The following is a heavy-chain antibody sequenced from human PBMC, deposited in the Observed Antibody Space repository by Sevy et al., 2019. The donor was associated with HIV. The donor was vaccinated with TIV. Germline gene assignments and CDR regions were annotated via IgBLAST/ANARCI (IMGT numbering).Heavy chain of an antibody. CDR2: INPNSGAT. Sequence: ASVKVSCKASGYTFTGHYIHWERQAPGLGLEWMGLINPNSGATKYAQKFQGRVTMTRDTSISAAYMDLSGLRSDDTAVYYCARGNMITFGRVIATFDAWGRGTQVTVSS. CDR3: ARGNMITFGRVIATFDA. J-gene: IGHJ4*02. V-gene: IGHV1-2*02. CDR1: GYTFTGHY. D-gene: IGHD3-16*02.